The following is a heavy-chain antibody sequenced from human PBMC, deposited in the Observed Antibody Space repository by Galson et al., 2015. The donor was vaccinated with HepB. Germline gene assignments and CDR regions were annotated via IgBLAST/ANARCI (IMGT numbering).Heavy chain of an antibody. CDR3: ARRVAAPGGNFYYGFDV. J-gene: IGHJ6*02. CDR2: ISYSGST. CDR1: GDSITSYY. D-gene: IGHD6-6*01. Sequence: SETLSLTCTVSGDSITSYYWSWFRLPPGKGLEWIGYISYSGSTNYNPSLESRATISLDTSKNQFSLNLNSATAADTAVYYCARRVAAPGGNFYYGFDVWGQGTTVTVSS. V-gene: IGHV4-59*13.